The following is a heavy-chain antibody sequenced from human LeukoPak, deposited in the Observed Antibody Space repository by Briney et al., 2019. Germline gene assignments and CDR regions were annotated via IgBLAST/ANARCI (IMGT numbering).Heavy chain of an antibody. Sequence: GGSLRLSCAASGFTFSDYYMSWIRQAPGKGLEWVSYISSSGSTIYYADSVKGRFTISRDNAKNPLYLQMNSLRAEDTAVYYCARDPDRQWLVLWHYFDYWGQGTLVTVSS. V-gene: IGHV3-11*01. CDR3: ARDPDRQWLVLWHYFDY. CDR1: GFTFSDYY. D-gene: IGHD6-19*01. J-gene: IGHJ4*02. CDR2: ISSSGSTI.